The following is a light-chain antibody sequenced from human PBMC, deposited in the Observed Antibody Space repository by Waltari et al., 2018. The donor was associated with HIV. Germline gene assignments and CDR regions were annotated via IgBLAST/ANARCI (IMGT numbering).Light chain of an antibody. CDR3: QAWGSSTVV. CDR2: EDV. J-gene: IGLJ2*01. CDR1: KLGNQY. V-gene: IGLV3-1*01. Sequence: SYELTQPPSVSVSPGQTASITCSGEKLGNQYVYWYQQKPGQSPVLVMYEDVKRPSGIPERFSGSNSGNTATLTISGTQSIDEADFYCQAWGSSTVVFGGGTKLTVL.